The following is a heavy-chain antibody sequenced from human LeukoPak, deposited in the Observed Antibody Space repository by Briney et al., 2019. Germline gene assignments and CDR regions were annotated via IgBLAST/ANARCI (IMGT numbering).Heavy chain of an antibody. CDR2: IKQDGSEK. D-gene: IGHD1-26*01. Sequence: GGSLRLSCAASGFTFSSYWMSWVRQAPGKGLEWVANIKQDGSEKYYVDSVKGRFTISRDNAKNSLYLQMNSLRAEDTAVYYCARVTVGAFATGAFDIWGQGTMVTVS. J-gene: IGHJ3*02. CDR3: ARVTVGAFATGAFDI. V-gene: IGHV3-7*01. CDR1: GFTFSSYW.